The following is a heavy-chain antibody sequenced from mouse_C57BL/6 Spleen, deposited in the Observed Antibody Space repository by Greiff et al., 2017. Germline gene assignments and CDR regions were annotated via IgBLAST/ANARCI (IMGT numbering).Heavy chain of an antibody. CDR3: ARSGDGYDENYAMDY. D-gene: IGHD2-2*01. CDR1: GYAFSSSW. J-gene: IGHJ4*01. CDR2: IYPGDGDT. Sequence: QVQLKESGPELVKPGASVKISCKASGYAFSSSWMNWVKQRPGKGLEWIGRIYPGDGDTNYNGKFKGKATLTADKSSSTAYMQLSSLTSEDSAVYFCARSGDGYDENYAMDYWGQGTSVTVSS. V-gene: IGHV1-82*01.